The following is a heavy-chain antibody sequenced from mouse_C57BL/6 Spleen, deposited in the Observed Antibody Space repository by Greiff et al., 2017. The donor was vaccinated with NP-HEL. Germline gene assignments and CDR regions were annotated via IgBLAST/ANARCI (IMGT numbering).Heavy chain of an antibody. Sequence: VQLQQPGPELVKPGASVKMSCKASGYTFTDYNMHWVKQSHGKSLEWIGYINPNNGGTSYNQKFKGKATLTVNKSSSTAYMELRSLTSEDSAVYYCARNPDGYYWYFDVWGTGTTVTVSS. J-gene: IGHJ1*03. D-gene: IGHD2-3*01. CDR3: ARNPDGYYWYFDV. CDR1: GYTFTDYN. V-gene: IGHV1-22*01. CDR2: INPNNGGT.